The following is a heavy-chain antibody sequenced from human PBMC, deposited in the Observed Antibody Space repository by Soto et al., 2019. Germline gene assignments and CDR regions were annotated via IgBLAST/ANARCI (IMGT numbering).Heavy chain of an antibody. CDR2: IYHSGST. CDR3: ARGGGWIRRGYFDY. CDR1: GGSISSSNW. V-gene: IGHV4-4*02. D-gene: IGHD5-12*01. J-gene: IGHJ4*02. Sequence: QVQLQESGPGLVKPSGTLSLTCAVSGGSISSSNWWSWVRQPPGKGLEWIGEIYHSGSTNYNPSHKSRVTITVDKAKNQFSLRLSSVTAADRAVYYWARGGGWIRRGYFDYWGQGTLVTVSS.